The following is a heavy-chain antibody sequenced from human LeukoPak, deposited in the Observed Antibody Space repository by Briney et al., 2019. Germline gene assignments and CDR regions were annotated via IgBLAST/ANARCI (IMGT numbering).Heavy chain of an antibody. CDR1: GFTFSSYW. CDR3: ARVGSSSWYGYYYMDV. CDR2: INTDGSST. Sequence: GGSLRLSCAASGFTFSSYWMHWVRHAPGKGLVWVSRINTDGSSTSYADSVKGRFTISRDNAKNTLYLQMNSLRAEDTAVYYCARVGSSSWYGYYYMDVWGKGTTVTVSS. D-gene: IGHD6-13*01. V-gene: IGHV3-74*01. J-gene: IGHJ6*03.